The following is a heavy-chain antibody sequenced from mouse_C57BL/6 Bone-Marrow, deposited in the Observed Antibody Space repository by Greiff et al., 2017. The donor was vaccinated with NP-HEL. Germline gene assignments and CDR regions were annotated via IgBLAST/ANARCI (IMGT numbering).Heavy chain of an antibody. V-gene: IGHV1-5*01. CDR3: TREGYYGSSSYYFDY. CDR2: IYPGNSDT. Sequence: VQLQQSGTVLARPGASVKMSCKTSGYTFTSYWMHWVKQRPGPGLEWIGAIYPGNSDTSYNQKFKGKAKLTAVTSASTAYMELSSLTNEDSAVYYCTREGYYGSSSYYFDYWGQGTTLTVSS. J-gene: IGHJ2*01. D-gene: IGHD1-1*01. CDR1: GYTFTSYW.